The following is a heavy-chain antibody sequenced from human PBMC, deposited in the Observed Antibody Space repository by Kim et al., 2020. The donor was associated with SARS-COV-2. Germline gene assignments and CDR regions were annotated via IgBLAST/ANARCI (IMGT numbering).Heavy chain of an antibody. CDR3: ARHRSGRNDNWFDP. V-gene: IGHV1-8*01. CDR1: VYTFTSYD. CDR2: MNPNSGNT. Sequence: ASVKVSCKASVYTFTSYDINWVRQATGQGLEWLGWMNPNSGNTGYSEKFRGRITMTREISTSTAYMELSSLTSEDTAVYYCARHRSGRNDNWFDPWGQGTLVTVSS. D-gene: IGHD6-19*01. J-gene: IGHJ5*02.